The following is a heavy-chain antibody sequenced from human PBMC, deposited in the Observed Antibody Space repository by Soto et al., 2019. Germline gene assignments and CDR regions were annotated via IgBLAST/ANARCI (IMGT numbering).Heavy chain of an antibody. Sequence: SETLSLTCTVSGGSISSSSYYWGWIRQPPGKGLEWIGSIYYSGSTYYNPSLKSRVTISVDTSKNQFSLKLSSVTAADTAVYYCARHEGGVLPLAWLLSSDSNWLDPWGQGTLVTVYS. J-gene: IGHJ5*02. D-gene: IGHD3-3*01. V-gene: IGHV4-39*01. CDR2: IYYSGST. CDR1: GGSISSSSYY. CDR3: ARHEGGVLPLAWLLSSDSNWLDP.